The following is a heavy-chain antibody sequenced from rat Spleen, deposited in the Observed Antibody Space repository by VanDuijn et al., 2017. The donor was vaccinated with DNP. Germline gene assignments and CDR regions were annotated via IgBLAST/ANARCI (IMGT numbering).Heavy chain of an antibody. D-gene: IGHD4-3*01. CDR2: MNSAGST. Sequence: VQLQESGPGLVKPSQSLSLTCSVTGYSIISSYRWHWIRKFPGNKLEWLGYMNSAGSTNYNPSLKSRIPITRDTSKNQFFLQMNSITTEDTATYYCVRGKYNSDYVYYWGQGVMVTVSS. V-gene: IGHV3-3*01. J-gene: IGHJ2*01. CDR1: GYSIISSYR. CDR3: VRGKYNSDYVYY.